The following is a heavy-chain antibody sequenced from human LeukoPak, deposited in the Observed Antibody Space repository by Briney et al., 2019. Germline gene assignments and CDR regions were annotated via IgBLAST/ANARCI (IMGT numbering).Heavy chain of an antibody. CDR2: INPNSGGT. Sequence: ASVKVSCKASGYTFTDYFLHWVRQAPGLGLEWMGWINPNSGGTNYAQKFQGRVTMTRDTSISTAYMELSRLRSDDTAVYYCARGTTGAFDIWGQGTMVTVSS. D-gene: IGHD4-17*01. CDR3: ARGTTGAFDI. V-gene: IGHV1-2*02. CDR1: GYTFTDYF. J-gene: IGHJ3*02.